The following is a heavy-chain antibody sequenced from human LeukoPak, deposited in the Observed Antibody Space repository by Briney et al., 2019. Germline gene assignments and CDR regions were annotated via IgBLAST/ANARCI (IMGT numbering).Heavy chain of an antibody. Sequence: ASVKVSCPASGYTLTNFDITSLRQAPGQDLEWMGWISAYNGNTNYAQKVQRRVTMTADTTTSTAYMELRSLRSDDTAVYYCARAGGWAREDYKADAFDIWGQGTMVTVSS. CDR3: ARAGGWAREDYKADAFDI. CDR1: GYTLTNFD. V-gene: IGHV1-18*01. D-gene: IGHD6-19*01. J-gene: IGHJ3*02. CDR2: ISAYNGNT.